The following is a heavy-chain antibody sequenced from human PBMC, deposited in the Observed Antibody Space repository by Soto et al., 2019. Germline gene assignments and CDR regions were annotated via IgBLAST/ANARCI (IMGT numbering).Heavy chain of an antibody. CDR3: ARDYSSYGPFDY. Sequence: GGSLRLSCAASGFTFSSYAMQWVRQAPGKGLEWVAVISSDGSNRYYADSVKGRFTISRDNAKNSLYLQMNSLRAEDTAVYYCARDYSSYGPFDYWGQGTLVTVSS. D-gene: IGHD5-18*01. V-gene: IGHV3-30*03. J-gene: IGHJ4*02. CDR1: GFTFSSYA. CDR2: ISSDGSNR.